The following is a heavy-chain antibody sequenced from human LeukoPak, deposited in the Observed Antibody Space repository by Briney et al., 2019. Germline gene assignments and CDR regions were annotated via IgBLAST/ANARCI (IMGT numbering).Heavy chain of an antibody. CDR3: ARDEDLGYFDL. Sequence: SETLSLTCTVSGGSISSYHWSWIRKPPGKGLEWIGYIYYSGSTNYNPSLKSRVTISVDTSKNQFSLKLSSVTAADTAVYYCARDEDLGYFDLWGRGTLVTVSS. V-gene: IGHV4-59*01. CDR1: GGSISSYH. CDR2: IYYSGST. J-gene: IGHJ2*01.